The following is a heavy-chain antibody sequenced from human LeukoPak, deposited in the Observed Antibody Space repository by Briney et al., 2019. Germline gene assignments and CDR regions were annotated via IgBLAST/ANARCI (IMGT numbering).Heavy chain of an antibody. J-gene: IGHJ4*02. CDR1: GYTFTSYG. Sequence: GASVKVSCKTSGYTFTSYGISWVRQAPGQGLEWMGWISVYNGDTNYAQKFQGRVTMTRNTSISTAYMELSSLRSEDTAVYYCARTGGSYSSPEYWGQGTLVTVSS. V-gene: IGHV1-18*01. CDR3: ARTGGSYSSPEY. CDR2: ISVYNGDT. D-gene: IGHD1-26*01.